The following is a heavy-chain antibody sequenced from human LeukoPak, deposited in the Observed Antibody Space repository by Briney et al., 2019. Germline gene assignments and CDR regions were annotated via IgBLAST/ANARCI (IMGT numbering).Heavy chain of an antibody. V-gene: IGHV6-1*01. CDR3: AREGMLPAPTGAGRAYYYYYMDV. CDR1: GDSVSSNSAA. Sequence: SQTLSLTCAISGDSVSSNSAAWNWIRQSPSRGLEWLGRTYYRSKWYNDYAVSVKSRITINPDTSKNQFSLQLNSVTPEDTAVYYCAREGMLPAPTGAGRAYYYYYMDVWGKGTTVTISS. J-gene: IGHJ6*03. D-gene: IGHD6-19*01. CDR2: TYYRSKWYN.